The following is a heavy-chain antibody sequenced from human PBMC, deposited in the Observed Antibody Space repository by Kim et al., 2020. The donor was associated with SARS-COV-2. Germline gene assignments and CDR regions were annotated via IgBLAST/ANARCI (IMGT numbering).Heavy chain of an antibody. V-gene: IGHV1-3*01. CDR1: GFMLSDYA. Sequence: ASVKVSCKTSGFMLSDYAIHWVRQAPGQRPEWMGWINGGNGNTKFSENFQGRIIITRDSSANTAYMDLTNLRSEDTAVYFCARNKFGNMRRTDFGMDVWGQGTTVIVSS. D-gene: IGHD3-10*01. CDR2: INGGNGNT. J-gene: IGHJ6*01. CDR3: ARNKFGNMRRTDFGMDV.